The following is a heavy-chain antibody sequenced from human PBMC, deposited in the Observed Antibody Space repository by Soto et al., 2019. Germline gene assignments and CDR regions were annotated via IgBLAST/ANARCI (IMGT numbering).Heavy chain of an antibody. V-gene: IGHV3-48*03. CDR3: VRRIWDAMVVVSATRGVFDI. Sequence: EVQLEESGGGLVQPGESLRLSCEASGFDLRDYEMNWVRQAPGKGLEWVSHISSRGTIKDLADSLKGRFTISRENARNSVYLEMNSLRVDDTAVYYCVRRIWDAMVVVSATRGVFDIWGQGTMVTVSS. J-gene: IGHJ3*02. D-gene: IGHD2-15*01. CDR2: ISSRGTIK. CDR1: GFDLRDYE.